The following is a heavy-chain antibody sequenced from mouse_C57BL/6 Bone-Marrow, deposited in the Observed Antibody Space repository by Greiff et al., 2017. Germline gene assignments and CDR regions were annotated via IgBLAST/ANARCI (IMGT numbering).Heavy chain of an antibody. J-gene: IGHJ3*01. D-gene: IGHD1-1*01. V-gene: IGHV1-20*01. CDR3: ARGGNYGTGFAY. CDR2: INPYNGDT. CDR1: GYSFTGYF. Sequence: EVQLQQSGPELVKPGDSVKISCKASGYSFTGYFMNWVMQSHGKSLEWIGRINPYNGDTFYNQKFKGKATLTVDKSSSTAHMELRSLTSEDSAVYYCARGGNYGTGFAYWGQGTLVTVSA.